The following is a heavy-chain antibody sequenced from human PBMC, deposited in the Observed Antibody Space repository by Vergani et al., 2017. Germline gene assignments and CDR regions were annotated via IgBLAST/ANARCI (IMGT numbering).Heavy chain of an antibody. CDR1: GYTFTAYY. Sequence: QVQLVQSGAEVGKPGASVKISCKASGYTFTAYYIHWVRQAPEQGLEWVGVISPDGFSTFYAQKFQGRVTITRDTSTSTVYVEVTSLRSDDTAVYYCARHISVVRPSSMTAFDYWGQGTLVTVS. CDR2: ISPDGFST. J-gene: IGHJ4*02. D-gene: IGHD2-21*01. CDR3: ARHISVVRPSSMTAFDY. V-gene: IGHV1-46*01.